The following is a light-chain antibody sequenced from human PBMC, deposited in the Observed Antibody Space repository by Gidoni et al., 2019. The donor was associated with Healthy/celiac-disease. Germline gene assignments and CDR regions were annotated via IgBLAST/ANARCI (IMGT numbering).Light chain of an antibody. CDR2: DVS. J-gene: IGLJ2*01. Sequence: SALTQPASVSGSPGQSITISCTVTSGDVGGYNYVSWYQQHPGKAPKLLLYDVSYRPSGVSNRFSGSKSGSTASLTISGLQAEDEADYYFSSYTNNTVIFGGGTKLTVL. CDR3: SSYTNNTVI. V-gene: IGLV2-14*03. CDR1: SGDVGGYNY.